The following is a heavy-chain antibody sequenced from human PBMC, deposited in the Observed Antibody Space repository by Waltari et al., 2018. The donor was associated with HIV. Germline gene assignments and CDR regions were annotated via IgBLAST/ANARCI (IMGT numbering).Heavy chain of an antibody. CDR2: ISGSGGST. J-gene: IGHJ4*02. CDR3: AKEWSSSSL. D-gene: IGHD6-6*01. Sequence: EVQLLESGGGLGQPGGSLRLSCAACGLTSRGSLLSWVRQALGKGLEWVSAISGSGGSTYYADSVKGRFTISRDNSKNTLYLQMNSLRAEDTAVYYCAKEWSSSSLWGQGTLVTVSS. V-gene: IGHV3-23*01. CDR1: GLTSRGSL.